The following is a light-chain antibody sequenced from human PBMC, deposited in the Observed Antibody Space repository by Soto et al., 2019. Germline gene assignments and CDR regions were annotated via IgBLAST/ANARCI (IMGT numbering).Light chain of an antibody. CDR3: QQYGNSPIT. Sequence: EVVLTQSPGTLSLSRGERATLSGSASERIYSAYLGWYQQKPGQAPRLLIYGTSSRATGIPDRFSGSGSGTDFTLTTSRLEPEDFAVYYCQQYGNSPITFGQGTRLEIK. CDR1: ERIYSAY. V-gene: IGKV3-20*01. CDR2: GTS. J-gene: IGKJ5*01.